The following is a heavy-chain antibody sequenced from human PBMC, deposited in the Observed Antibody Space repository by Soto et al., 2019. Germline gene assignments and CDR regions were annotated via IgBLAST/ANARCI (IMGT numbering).Heavy chain of an antibody. D-gene: IGHD1-26*01. J-gene: IGHJ4*02. CDR1: GGSFSDYI. V-gene: IGHV4-34*01. Sequence: QVQLQQSGAGLSKPSETLSLTCDVYGGSFSDYIWTWIRQTPGKGLQWIGQINHSGSANYNPSLKSRVTISVHTSSSQFSLELSSVTAADTAVYYCARGLISGSHYSGGWYYFDSWGQGTQVTVSS. CDR3: ARGLISGSHYSGGWYYFDS. CDR2: INHSGSA.